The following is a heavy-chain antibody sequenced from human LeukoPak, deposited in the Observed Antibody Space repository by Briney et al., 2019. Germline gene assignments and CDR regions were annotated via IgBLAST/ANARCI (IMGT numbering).Heavy chain of an antibody. CDR2: TYSGGSS. Sequence: GGSLRLSCAASGFSVSSNYMSWVRQAPGKGLEWVSLTYSGGSSYHADSVQGRFAISRDNSKNTLYLQMNSLRAEDTAVYYCARVGSGDYYDSSGYGFDYWGQGTLVTVSS. D-gene: IGHD3-22*01. J-gene: IGHJ4*02. CDR3: ARVGSGDYYDSSGYGFDY. CDR1: GFSVSSNY. V-gene: IGHV3-53*01.